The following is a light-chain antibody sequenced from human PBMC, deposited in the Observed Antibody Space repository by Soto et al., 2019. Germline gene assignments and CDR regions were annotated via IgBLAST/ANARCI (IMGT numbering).Light chain of an antibody. J-gene: IGKJ1*01. CDR3: QQYGSTPRT. V-gene: IGKV3-20*01. CDR1: QSVSSTY. Sequence: EIVLTQSPGTLSLSPGERATLSCRASQSVSSTYLAWYQQHPGQATSLLIYGASSRATGIPDRFSGSGSGTNFTLTISRMEPADFAVYYCQQYGSTPRTFGQGTKVEIK. CDR2: GAS.